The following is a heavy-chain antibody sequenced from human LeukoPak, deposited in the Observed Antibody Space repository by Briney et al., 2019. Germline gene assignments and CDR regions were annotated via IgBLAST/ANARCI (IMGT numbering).Heavy chain of an antibody. CDR2: ISSRTSDT. CDR1: GFXFSDYY. J-gene: IGHJ4*02. Sequence: GGSLRLSCGASGFXFSDYYMSWIRQAPGKGLEWVSYISSRTSDTNYVDSVKGRFTISRDNAKNSLYLQMNSLRAEDTAVYYCTRVGSSGSVDYWGQGTLVTVSS. D-gene: IGHD1-1*01. V-gene: IGHV3-11*06. CDR3: TRVGSSGSVDY.